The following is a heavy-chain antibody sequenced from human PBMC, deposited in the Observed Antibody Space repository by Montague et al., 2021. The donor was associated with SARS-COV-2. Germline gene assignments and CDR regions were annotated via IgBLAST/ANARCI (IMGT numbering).Heavy chain of an antibody. V-gene: IGHV4-59*08. CDR3: ARHLRETTVTLHMYYYAMDV. CDR2: IYYSGST. CDR1: GDSISNYS. D-gene: IGHD4-11*01. Sequence: SETLSLTCSVSGDSISNYSWSWIRQPPGKGLEWIGYIYYSGSTNYNPSLTSRVTISVDTSKNQVSLKLTSVTAADTAVYYCARHLRETTVTLHMYYYAMDVWGQGTTVTVSS. J-gene: IGHJ6*02.